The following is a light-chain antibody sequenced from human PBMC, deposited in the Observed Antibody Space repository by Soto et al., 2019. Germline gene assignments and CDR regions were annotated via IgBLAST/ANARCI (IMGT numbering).Light chain of an antibody. CDR2: EVS. J-gene: IGLJ2*01. CDR3: SSYAGSSSLL. CDR1: NSDVGGYNY. Sequence: QSVLTQPPSASGSPGQSVTISCTGTNSDVGGYNYVSWYQQYPGKAPNLMIYEVSKRPSGVPDRFSGSKSGNTASLTVSGLQAEDEGEYYCSSYAGSSSLLFGGGTKLTVL. V-gene: IGLV2-8*01.